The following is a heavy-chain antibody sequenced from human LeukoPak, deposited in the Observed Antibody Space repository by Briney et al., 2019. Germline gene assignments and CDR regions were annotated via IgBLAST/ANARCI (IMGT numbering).Heavy chain of an antibody. CDR3: AREACSGGSCYFDY. D-gene: IGHD2-15*01. CDR2: ISSSGSTI. CDR1: GFTFSSYE. J-gene: IGHJ4*02. Sequence: GGSLRLSCAASGFTFSSYEMNWVRQAPGKGLEWVSHISSSGSTIYYADSVKGRFTISRDNAKNSLYLQMNSLRAEDTAVYYCAREACSGGSCYFDYWGQGTLVTVSS. V-gene: IGHV3-48*03.